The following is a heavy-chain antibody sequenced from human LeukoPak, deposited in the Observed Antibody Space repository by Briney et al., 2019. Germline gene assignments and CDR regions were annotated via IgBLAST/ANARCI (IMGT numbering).Heavy chain of an antibody. D-gene: IGHD3-10*01. V-gene: IGHV3-53*01. CDR3: ARDGPITMVRGVISDY. J-gene: IGHJ4*02. Sequence: GGSLRLSCAASGFTVSSNYMSWVRQAPGKGLEWVSVIYSGGSTYYADSVKGRFTISRDNSKNTLYLQMNSLRAEDTAVYYCARDGPITMVRGVISDYWGQGTLVTVSS. CDR1: GFTVSSNY. CDR2: IYSGGST.